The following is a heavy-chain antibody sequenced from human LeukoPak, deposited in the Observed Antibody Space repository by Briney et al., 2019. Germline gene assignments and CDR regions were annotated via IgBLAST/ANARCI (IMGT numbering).Heavy chain of an antibody. V-gene: IGHV3-23*01. CDR2: ISGSGSST. J-gene: IGHJ4*02. CDR3: AKKDGNSGSHIGDY. Sequence: GGSLRLSCAGSGFTFSTYAMSLVGQAPAAGLEGVSSISGSGSSTYYADSVKGRFIISRDNSKNTLYLQMSSLRVEDTAVYYCAKKDGNSGSHIGDYWGQGTLVTVSS. D-gene: IGHD3-10*01. CDR1: GFTFSTYA.